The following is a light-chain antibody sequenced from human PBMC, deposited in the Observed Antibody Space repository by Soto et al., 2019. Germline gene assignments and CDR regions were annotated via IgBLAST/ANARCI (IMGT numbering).Light chain of an antibody. CDR3: QQSYITPWT. J-gene: IGKJ1*01. CDR2: AAS. V-gene: IGKV1-39*01. CDR1: ASISDY. Sequence: DIRMTQSPSSLSASVGDRVTITCRASASISDYLNWYQQTPGKAPNLLIYAASSLQSGVPSRFSGRGSGTDFTLTISSLQPEDFATYYCQQSYITPWTFGQGTKVEIK.